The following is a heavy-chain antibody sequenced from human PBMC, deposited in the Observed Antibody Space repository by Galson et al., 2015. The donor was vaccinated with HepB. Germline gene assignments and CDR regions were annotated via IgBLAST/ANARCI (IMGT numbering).Heavy chain of an antibody. J-gene: IGHJ4*02. CDR3: AKDRSSSGWYDRVFHY. V-gene: IGHV3-23*01. D-gene: IGHD6-19*01. Sequence: SLRLSCAASGFTFSSYAMSWVRQAPGKGLEWVSAISGSGGSTYYADSVKGRFTISRDNSKNTLYLQMNSLRAEDTAVYYCAKDRSSSGWYDRVFHYWGQGTLVTVSS. CDR2: ISGSGGST. CDR1: GFTFSSYA.